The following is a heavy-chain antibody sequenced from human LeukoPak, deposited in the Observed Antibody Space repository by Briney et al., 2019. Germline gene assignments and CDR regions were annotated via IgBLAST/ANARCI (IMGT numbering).Heavy chain of an antibody. D-gene: IGHD6-19*01. CDR1: GFTFSNFA. J-gene: IGHJ4*02. CDR3: AKTVAGEY. V-gene: IGHV3-23*01. CDR2: LSGSGSST. Sequence: GGSLRLSCAASGFTFSNFAMSWVRQAPGKGLGWVSALSGSGSSTYYADSVKGRFTISRDNSKNTVYLQMNSLRAEDTALYYCAKTVAGEYWGQGTLVTVSS.